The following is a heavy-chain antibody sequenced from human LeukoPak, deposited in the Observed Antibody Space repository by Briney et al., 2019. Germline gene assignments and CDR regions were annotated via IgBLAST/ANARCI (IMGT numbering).Heavy chain of an antibody. J-gene: IGHJ6*02. D-gene: IGHD5-18*01. Sequence: PSETLSLTCAVYGGSFSGYYWSWIRQPPGKGLEWIGEINHSGSTNYNPSLKSRVTISVDTSKNQFPLKLSSVTAADTAVYYCARSSGYSYGYNYYYGMDVWGQGTTVTVSS. CDR3: ARSSGYSYGYNYYYGMDV. CDR2: INHSGST. CDR1: GGSFSGYY. V-gene: IGHV4-34*01.